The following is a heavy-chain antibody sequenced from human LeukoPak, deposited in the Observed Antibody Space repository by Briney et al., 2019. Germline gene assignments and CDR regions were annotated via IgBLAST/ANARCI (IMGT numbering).Heavy chain of an antibody. J-gene: IGHJ4*02. CDR3: ARIKVGLCSGGSCRPERQPTYYFDY. Sequence: ASVKVSCKASGGTFSGYAISWVRQAPGQGLEWMGGIIPIFGTANYAQKFQGRVTITADESTSTAYMELSSLRTEDTAVYYCARIKVGLCSGGSCRPERQPTYYFDYWGQGTLVTVSS. D-gene: IGHD2-15*01. V-gene: IGHV1-69*13. CDR2: IIPIFGTA. CDR1: GGTFSGYA.